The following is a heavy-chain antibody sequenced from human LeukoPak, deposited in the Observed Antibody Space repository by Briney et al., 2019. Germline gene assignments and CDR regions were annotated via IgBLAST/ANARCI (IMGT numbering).Heavy chain of an antibody. CDR1: GGTFSSYT. CDR2: IIPILDIA. J-gene: IGHJ4*02. D-gene: IGHD3-10*01. V-gene: IGHV1-69*02. CDR3: ARAYGSGSYYNY. Sequence: ASVKVSCKASGGTFSSYTISWVRQAPGQGLEWMGRIIPILDIANYAQKFQGRVTITADKSTSTAYMELSSLRSEDTAVYYCARAYGSGSYYNYWGQGTLVTVSS.